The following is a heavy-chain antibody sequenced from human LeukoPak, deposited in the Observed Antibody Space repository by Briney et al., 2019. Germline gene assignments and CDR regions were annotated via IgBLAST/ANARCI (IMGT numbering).Heavy chain of an antibody. D-gene: IGHD3-10*01. CDR1: GGSFSGYF. V-gene: IGHV4-34*01. CDR3: ARAEGEVYRRSGSNNWSDP. Sequence: PSDTLSLTCAVYGGSFSGYFWSWLRQSPARGLEGIGEINHSGSTTYNPSLKSRVTISVDTSKNQCSLKLTSVTAADTAVVYCARAEGEVYRRSGSNNWSDPWGQGTLVSVSS. CDR2: INHSGST. J-gene: IGHJ5*02.